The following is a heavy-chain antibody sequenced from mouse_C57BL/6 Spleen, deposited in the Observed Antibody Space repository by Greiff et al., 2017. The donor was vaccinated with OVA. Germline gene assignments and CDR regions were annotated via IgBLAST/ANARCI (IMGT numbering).Heavy chain of an antibody. CDR3: ARSGDWDSNYEGFYAMDY. D-gene: IGHD2-5*01. J-gene: IGHJ4*01. V-gene: IGHV1-59*01. CDR1: GYTFTSYW. CDR2: IDPSDSYT. Sequence: QVQLQQPGAELVRPGTSVKLSCKASGYTFTSYWMHWVKQRPGQGLAWIGVIDPSDSYTNYNQKFKGKATLTVDTSSSTAYMQLSSLTSEDSAVYYCARSGDWDSNYEGFYAMDYWGQGTSVTVSS.